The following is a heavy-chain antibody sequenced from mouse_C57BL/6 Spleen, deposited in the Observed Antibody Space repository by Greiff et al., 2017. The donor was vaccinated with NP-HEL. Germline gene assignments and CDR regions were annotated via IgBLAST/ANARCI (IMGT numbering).Heavy chain of an antibody. V-gene: IGHV1-62-2*01. CDR2: FYPGSGSI. CDR3: ARHEDYYGSVAY. J-gene: IGHJ3*01. Sequence: QVQLKQSGAALVRPGASVKLSCKASGYTFTESTIHWVKQRSGQGLEWIGWFYPGSGSITYNEKFKDKATLTADKSSSTVYMELSRLTSEDSAVYFCARHEDYYGSVAYWGQGTRVTVSA. CDR1: GYTFTEST. D-gene: IGHD1-1*01.